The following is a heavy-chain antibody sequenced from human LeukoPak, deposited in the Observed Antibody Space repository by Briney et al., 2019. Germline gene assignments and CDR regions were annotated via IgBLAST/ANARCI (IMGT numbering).Heavy chain of an antibody. CDR3: AEDLIAARPSSYYMDV. CDR1: GFTFSSYA. D-gene: IGHD6-6*01. Sequence: PGGSPRLSCAASGFTFSSYAMSWVRQAPGKGLEWVSAISGSGGSTYYADSVKGRFTISRDNSKNTLYLQMNSLRAEDTAVYYCAEDLIAARPSSYYMDVWGKGTTVTVSS. CDR2: ISGSGGST. V-gene: IGHV3-23*01. J-gene: IGHJ6*03.